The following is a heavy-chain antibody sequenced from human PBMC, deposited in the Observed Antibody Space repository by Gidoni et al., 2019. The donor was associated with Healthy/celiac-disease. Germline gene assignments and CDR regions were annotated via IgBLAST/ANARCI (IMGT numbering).Heavy chain of an antibody. J-gene: IGHJ4*02. D-gene: IGHD2-15*01. CDR3: AKGEEVAAPYYFDY. CDR1: VSTFCSYA. CDR2: ISGSGGST. V-gene: IGHV3-23*01. Sequence: EGQLLESGGGLVQPGGSLRLSCAACVSTFCSYAMSWVRQAPGKGLEWVSAISGSGGSTYYADSVKGRFTISRDNSKNTLYLQMNSLRAEDTAVYYCAKGEEVAAPYYFDYWSQGTLVTVSS.